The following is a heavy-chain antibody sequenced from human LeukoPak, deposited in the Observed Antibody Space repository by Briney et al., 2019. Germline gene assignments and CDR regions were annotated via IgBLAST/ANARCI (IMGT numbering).Heavy chain of an antibody. CDR3: AGVGYCSSTSCFDAFDI. J-gene: IGHJ3*02. V-gene: IGHV4-30-2*01. CDR1: GGSISSGGYS. D-gene: IGHD2-2*01. Sequence: SETLSLTCAVSGGSISSGGYSWSWIRQPPGKGLEWIGYIYHSGSTYYNPSLKSRVTISVDRSKNQFSLKLSSVTAADTAMYYCAGVGYCSSTSCFDAFDIWGQGTMVTVSS. CDR2: IYHSGST.